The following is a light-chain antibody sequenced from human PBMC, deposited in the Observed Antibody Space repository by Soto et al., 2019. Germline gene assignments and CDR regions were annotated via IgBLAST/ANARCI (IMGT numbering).Light chain of an antibody. V-gene: IGKV1-6*01. CDR2: AAS. J-gene: IGKJ1*01. CDR3: QQYEAVVT. Sequence: IHSTHSPSSLSSSLVDRVTITCRASQGIRNDLGWYQQKPGKAPKLLIYAASSLQSGVPSRFSGSGSGTDFTLTISRLETEDVAVYYCQQYEAVVTFGQGTKVDIK. CDR1: QGIRND.